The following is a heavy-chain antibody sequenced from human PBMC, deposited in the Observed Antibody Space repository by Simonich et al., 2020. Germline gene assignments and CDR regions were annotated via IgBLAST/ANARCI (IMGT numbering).Heavy chain of an antibody. V-gene: IGHV1-2*02. Sequence: QVQLVQSGAEVKKPGASVKVSCKASGYTFTGYYMHWVRQAPGQGLEWMVWINPNRGGTNYEQKFQGRVTMTRDTSISTAYMELSRLRSDDTAVYYCARGRLTGDKGAFDIWGQGTMVTVSS. J-gene: IGHJ3*02. CDR2: INPNRGGT. CDR1: GYTFTGYY. CDR3: ARGRLTGDKGAFDI. D-gene: IGHD7-27*01.